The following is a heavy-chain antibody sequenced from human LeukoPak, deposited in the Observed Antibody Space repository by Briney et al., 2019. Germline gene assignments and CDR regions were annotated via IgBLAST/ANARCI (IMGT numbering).Heavy chain of an antibody. D-gene: IGHD1-26*01. CDR1: GYTFTSYG. CDR2: ISAYNGNT. J-gene: IGHJ6*02. Sequence: ASVKVSCKASGYTFTSYGISWVRQAPGQGLECMGWISAYNGNTNYAQKLQGRVTMTTDTSTSTAYMELRSLRSDDTAVYYCARVIGTPDYYYYGMDVWGQGTTVTVSS. CDR3: ARVIGTPDYYYYGMDV. V-gene: IGHV1-18*01.